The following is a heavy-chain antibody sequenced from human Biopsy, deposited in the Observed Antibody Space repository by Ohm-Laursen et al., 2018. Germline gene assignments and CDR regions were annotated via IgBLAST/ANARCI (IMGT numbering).Heavy chain of an antibody. V-gene: IGHV4-39*01. J-gene: IGHJ5*02. D-gene: IGHD3-22*01. CDR1: GGSISNNNYY. Sequence: TLSLTCTVSGGSISNNNYYWGWIRQPPGKGLEWIGGIFYRGSTHYKPSLKNRVNISVDTSKNQFSRKLNSVTAADTAVYYCARDYDTSGYYYVSWGQGTLVTVSS. CDR2: IFYRGST. CDR3: ARDYDTSGYYYVS.